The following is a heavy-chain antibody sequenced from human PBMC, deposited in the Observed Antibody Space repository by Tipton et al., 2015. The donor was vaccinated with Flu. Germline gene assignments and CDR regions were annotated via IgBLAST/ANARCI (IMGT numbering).Heavy chain of an antibody. D-gene: IGHD2-21*02. CDR2: YHNSGST. CDR1: GGSISSSSYF. V-gene: IGHV4-39*01. J-gene: IGHJ6*04. CDR3: ARRNYCCGDCGPNYDMDV. Sequence: TLSLTCTVSGGSISSSSYFWGWIRQPPGKGLEWIGSYHNSGSTYYNPSLKSRVTISVDTSKSQFSRKLRSVTAADTAVYYCARRNYCCGDCGPNYDMDVWGKGTTVTVSS.